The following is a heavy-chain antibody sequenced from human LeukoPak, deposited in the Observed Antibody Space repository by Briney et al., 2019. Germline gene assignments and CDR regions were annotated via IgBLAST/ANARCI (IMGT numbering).Heavy chain of an antibody. V-gene: IGHV3-23*01. CDR3: AKVGNYGSGSSNWFDP. Sequence: PGGSLRLSCAASGFTFSSYAMSWVRQAPGKGLEWVSAISGSGGSTYYADSVKGRFTISRDNSKNTLYLQMNSLRAEDTAVYYCAKVGNYGSGSSNWFDPWGQGTLVTVSS. J-gene: IGHJ5*02. D-gene: IGHD3-10*01. CDR2: ISGSGGST. CDR1: GFTFSSYA.